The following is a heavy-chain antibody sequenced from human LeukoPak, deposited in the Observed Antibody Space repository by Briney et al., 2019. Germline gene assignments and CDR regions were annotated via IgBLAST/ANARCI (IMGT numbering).Heavy chain of an antibody. CDR1: GFTFSDYY. Sequence: PGGSLRLSCAASGFTFSDYYMSWIRQAPGKGLEWISYISFSGSTIYYADSVKGRFTISRDNAKNTLFLQMSSLRAEDTAVYFCAREILAPGKTHDYWGQGTLVTVSS. CDR3: AREILAPGKTHDY. V-gene: IGHV3-11*04. J-gene: IGHJ4*02. CDR2: ISFSGSTI.